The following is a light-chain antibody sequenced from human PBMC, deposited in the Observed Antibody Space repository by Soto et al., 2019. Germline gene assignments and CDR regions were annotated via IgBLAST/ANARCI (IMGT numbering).Light chain of an antibody. V-gene: IGLV2-14*01. Sequence: QSVLTQPASVSGSPGQSITISCTGTSSDVGGYEYVSWYQQHPGKAPKLMIFEVNSRPSGVSNRFSGSKSDNTASLTISGLQTEDEADHYCSSFSRSSTPYVFGTGTKLTVL. J-gene: IGLJ1*01. CDR2: EVN. CDR1: SSDVGGYEY. CDR3: SSFSRSSTPYV.